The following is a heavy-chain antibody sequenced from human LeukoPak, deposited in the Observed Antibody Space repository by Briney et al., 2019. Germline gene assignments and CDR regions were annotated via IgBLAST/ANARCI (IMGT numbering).Heavy chain of an antibody. D-gene: IGHD6-19*01. Sequence: GGSLRLSCAASGFTFSSYEMNWVRQAPGKGLEWVSYISSSGSTIYYADSVKGRFTISRDNAKNSLYLQMNSLRAEDTAVYYCARAIEYSSGWYYFDYWAREPWSPSPQ. V-gene: IGHV3-48*03. CDR1: GFTFSSYE. CDR2: ISSSGSTI. CDR3: ARAIEYSSGWYYFDY. J-gene: IGHJ4*02.